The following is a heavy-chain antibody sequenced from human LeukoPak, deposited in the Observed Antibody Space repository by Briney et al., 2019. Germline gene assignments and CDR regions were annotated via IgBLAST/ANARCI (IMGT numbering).Heavy chain of an antibody. Sequence: GGSLRLSCAASGFTFSSYWMSWVRQAPGKGLEWVANIKQDGSEKNYVDSVKGRFTISRDNAKNSLDLQMNSLRAEDTAVYYCARSGGYASSWAYWGQGTLVTVSS. D-gene: IGHD5-12*01. CDR3: ARSGGYASSWAY. CDR1: GFTFSSYW. V-gene: IGHV3-7*01. J-gene: IGHJ4*02. CDR2: IKQDGSEK.